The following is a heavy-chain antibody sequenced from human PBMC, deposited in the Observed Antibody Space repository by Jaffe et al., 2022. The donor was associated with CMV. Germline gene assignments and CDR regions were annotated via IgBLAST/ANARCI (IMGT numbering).Heavy chain of an antibody. CDR3: ARRVSWSGYSDY. Sequence: QVQLQESGPGLVKPSETLSLICTVSGGSINNYYWSWIRQPPGKGLEWIGYIHSSGSTNYNPSLKSRVTISIDTSKNQFSLRLNSVTAADTAVYYCARRVSWSGYSDYWGLGTLVTVSS. J-gene: IGHJ4*02. CDR1: GGSINNYY. D-gene: IGHD3-3*01. V-gene: IGHV4-59*08. CDR2: IHSSGST.